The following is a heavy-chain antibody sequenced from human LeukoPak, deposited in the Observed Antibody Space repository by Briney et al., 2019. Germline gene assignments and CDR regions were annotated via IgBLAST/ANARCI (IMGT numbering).Heavy chain of an antibody. Sequence: SETLSLTCAVYGGSFSGYYWSWIRQPPGKGLEWIGSIYSSGSTYYNASLQSRVTISIETSKNQISLRLNSVTAADTAMYYCAKSGGYGLIDYWGQGTLVTVSS. V-gene: IGHV4-34*01. CDR3: AKSGGYGLIDY. J-gene: IGHJ4*02. CDR2: IYSSGST. D-gene: IGHD1-26*01. CDR1: GGSFSGYY.